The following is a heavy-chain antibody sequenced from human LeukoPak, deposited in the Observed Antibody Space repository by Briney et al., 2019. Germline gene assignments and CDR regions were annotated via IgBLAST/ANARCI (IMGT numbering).Heavy chain of an antibody. CDR3: ARGGSCSF. V-gene: IGHV3-7*01. CDR1: GFTLSTYR. D-gene: IGHD2-2*01. J-gene: IGHJ4*02. Sequence: GGSLRLSCAASGFTLSTYRMTWVRRAPGKGLEWVATIKEDGSEKFYVDSVKGRFTVSRDNAQNSLYLQMNSLRADDTAVYYCARGGSCSFWGQGTLVTVSS. CDR2: IKEDGSEK.